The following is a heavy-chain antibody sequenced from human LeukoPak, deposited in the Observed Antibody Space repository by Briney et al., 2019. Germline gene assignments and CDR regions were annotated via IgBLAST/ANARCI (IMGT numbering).Heavy chain of an antibody. CDR2: IRGRSGTT. Sequence: GGSLRLSCAASGFTFSNYAMSWVRQAPGKGLEWVSTISGSDWVSAIRGRSGTTYYADSVKGRFTISRDNSKNTLYLQMNSLRAEDTAVYHCARDRLYHYDSGSPLTYDGFDIWGQGTMVTVSS. D-gene: IGHD3-10*01. V-gene: IGHV3-23*01. J-gene: IGHJ3*02. CDR1: GFTFSNYA. CDR3: ARDRLYHYDSGSPLTYDGFDI.